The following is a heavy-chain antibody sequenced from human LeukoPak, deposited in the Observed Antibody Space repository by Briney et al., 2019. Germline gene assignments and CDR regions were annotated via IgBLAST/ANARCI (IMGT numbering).Heavy chain of an antibody. CDR2: IYYSGST. Sequence: SETLSLTCTVSGGSISSYYWSWIRQPPGKGLEWIGYIYYSGSTNYNPSLKSRVTISVDTSKNQFSLKLSSVTAADTAVYYCARLGLGDYFDSWGQGTLVTVPP. J-gene: IGHJ4*02. CDR1: GGSISSYY. D-gene: IGHD3-10*01. V-gene: IGHV4-59*01. CDR3: ARLGLGDYFDS.